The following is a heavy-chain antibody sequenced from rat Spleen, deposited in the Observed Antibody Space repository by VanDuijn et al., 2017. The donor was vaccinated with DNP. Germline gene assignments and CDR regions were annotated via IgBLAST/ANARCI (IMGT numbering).Heavy chain of an antibody. CDR1: GFTFSNSD. Sequence: EVQVVESGGGLVQPGRSMTVSCAASGFTFSNSDMAWVRQAPTKGLEWVASISTSGGVSYYRDSVKGRFTISRDNAESTLYLQMDSLRSEDTATYYCARWSMAFAYWGQGTLVTVSS. V-gene: IGHV5-25*01. CDR3: ARWSMAFAY. CDR2: ISTSGGVS. D-gene: IGHD4-2*01. J-gene: IGHJ3*01.